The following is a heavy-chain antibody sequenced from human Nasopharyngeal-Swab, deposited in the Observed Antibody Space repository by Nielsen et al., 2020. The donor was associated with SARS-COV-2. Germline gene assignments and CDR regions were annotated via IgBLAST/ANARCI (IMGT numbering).Heavy chain of an antibody. D-gene: IGHD5-24*01. Sequence: WVRQAPGQGFEWMGVVNTSGGATQYAQKFQGRVTMTSDTSTSTVYVELGSLRSDDTAVYYWARDRDGYNLGTGDYWGQGTLVTVSS. CDR3: ARDRDGYNLGTGDY. J-gene: IGHJ4*02. CDR2: VNTSGGAT. V-gene: IGHV1-46*01.